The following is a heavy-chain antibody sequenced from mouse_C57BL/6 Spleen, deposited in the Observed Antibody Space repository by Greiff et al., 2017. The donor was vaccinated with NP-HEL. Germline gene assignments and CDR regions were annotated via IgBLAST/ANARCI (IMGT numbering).Heavy chain of an antibody. CDR1: GYSITSCYY. V-gene: IGHV3-6*01. CDR3: ANDGYSAWFAY. J-gene: IGHJ3*01. CDR2: ISYDGST. D-gene: IGHD2-3*01. Sequence: EVKLMESGPGLVKPSQSLSLTCSVTGYSITSCYYWNWIRQFPGNKLEWMGYISYDGSTNYNPSLKNRISITRDTSKNQFFLKLISVTTEDTATYYCANDGYSAWFAYWGKGTLVTVSA.